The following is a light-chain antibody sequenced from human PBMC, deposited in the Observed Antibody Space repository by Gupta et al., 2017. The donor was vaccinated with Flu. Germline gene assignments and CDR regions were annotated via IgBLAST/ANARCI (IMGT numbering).Light chain of an antibody. CDR3: QQSYGTPYT. J-gene: IGKJ2*01. CDR1: QSITSH. CDR2: GAS. V-gene: IGKV1-39*01. Sequence: PSSLSAFVGDRVIITCRASQSITSHLNWFQQKPGKAPKLLIYGASNLQSGVPSRFRGSGSGTDSTLTISSLQPEDFATYFCQQSYGTPYTFGQGTKLEIK.